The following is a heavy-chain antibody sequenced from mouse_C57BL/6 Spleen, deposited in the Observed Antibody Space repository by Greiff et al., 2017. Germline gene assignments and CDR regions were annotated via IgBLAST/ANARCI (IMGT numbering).Heavy chain of an antibody. Sequence: QVQLKESGAELVRPGASVKLSCKASGYTFTDYYINWVKQRPGQGLEWIARIYPGSGNTYYNEKFKGKATLTAEKSSSTAYMQLSSLTSEDSAVYFCAYSKEDAMDYWGQGTSVTVS. CDR2: IYPGSGNT. V-gene: IGHV1-76*01. D-gene: IGHD2-5*01. CDR3: AYSKEDAMDY. J-gene: IGHJ4*01. CDR1: GYTFTDYY.